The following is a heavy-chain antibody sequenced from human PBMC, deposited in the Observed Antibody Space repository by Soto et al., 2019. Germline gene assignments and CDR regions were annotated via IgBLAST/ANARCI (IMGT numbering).Heavy chain of an antibody. CDR3: ARKTVAGQSRSQFDP. CDR1: GYSFINYY. J-gene: IGHJ5*02. V-gene: IGHV1-46*01. CDR2: INPSVDST. D-gene: IGHD6-19*01. Sequence: GASVKVSCKASGYSFINYYMHWVRQAPGQGLEWMGIINPSVDSTYYTQKYQGRITMTSDSSTNTVYMELSSLRSEDTAIYYCARKTVAGQSRSQFDPWG.